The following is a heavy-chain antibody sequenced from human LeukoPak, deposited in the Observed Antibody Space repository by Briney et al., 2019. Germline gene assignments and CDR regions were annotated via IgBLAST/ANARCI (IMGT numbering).Heavy chain of an antibody. D-gene: IGHD2-15*01. Sequence: GGSLRLSCAASGFTFSSYGMHWVRQAPGEGLKWVAYIGYDGSKKYYSDSVKGRFTISRDNSKNTVHLQMNSLRAADTALYFCARDLGGIYYIAYWGQGTLVTVSS. CDR2: IGYDGSKK. CDR3: ARDLGGIYYIAY. J-gene: IGHJ4*02. CDR1: GFTFSSYG. V-gene: IGHV3-30*02.